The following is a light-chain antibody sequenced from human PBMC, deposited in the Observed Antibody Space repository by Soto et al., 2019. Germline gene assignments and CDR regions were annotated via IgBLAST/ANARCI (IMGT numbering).Light chain of an antibody. CDR1: QSVSSNN. CDR2: GAS. Sequence: EIVLTQSPGTLSLSPGERATLSCRASQSVSSNNLAWYQQRPGQAPRVVIYGASTRATGIPERFSGSGSGTDFTLTISRLEAEDVAVYYCQQYGRSPFTFGPGTKVDIK. J-gene: IGKJ3*01. V-gene: IGKV3-20*01. CDR3: QQYGRSPFT.